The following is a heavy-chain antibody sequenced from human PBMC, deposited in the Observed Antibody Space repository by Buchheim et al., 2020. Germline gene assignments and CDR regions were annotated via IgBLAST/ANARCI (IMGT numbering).Heavy chain of an antibody. V-gene: IGHV3-48*03. CDR3: ARVEGYYGSGVFDY. CDR2: VNSGGGTK. D-gene: IGHD3-10*01. CDR1: GFTFSSYE. Sequence: EVQLVESGGGLVQPGGALRLSCAASGFTFSSYEMNWVRQAPGKGLEWVSYVNSGGGTKYYSNSVKGRFTISRDNAKNSLYLKMNSLRAEDTAVYYCARVEGYYGSGVFDYWGQGTL. J-gene: IGHJ4*02.